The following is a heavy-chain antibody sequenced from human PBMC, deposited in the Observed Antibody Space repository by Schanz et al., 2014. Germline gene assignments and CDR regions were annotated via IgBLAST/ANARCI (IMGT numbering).Heavy chain of an antibody. Sequence: EVQLLESGGGLVQPGGSLRLSCAASGFTFSSYAMSWVRQAPGKGLEWVSGISGSGGSTYYADSVKGRFTISRDNSRNTLYLQMNSLRTEDTAVYYCASPSGYSDYGTYFDFWGQGTLVTVSS. D-gene: IGHD5-12*01. CDR1: GFTFSSYA. CDR2: ISGSGGST. J-gene: IGHJ4*02. CDR3: ASPSGYSDYGTYFDF. V-gene: IGHV3-23*01.